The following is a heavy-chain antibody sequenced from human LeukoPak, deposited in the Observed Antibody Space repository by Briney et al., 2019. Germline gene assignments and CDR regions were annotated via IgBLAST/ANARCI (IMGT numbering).Heavy chain of an antibody. D-gene: IGHD2-2*01. CDR3: AKQGPRLGYCSSTSCYFDY. J-gene: IGHJ4*02. CDR1: GFTFSSYV. Sequence: PGGSLRLSRAASGFTFSSYVMSWVRPAPAKGLEWVSAIRRSGGSTYYVDSVKGRFTISRDNSKNTLYLQMNSLRAEDTAVYYCAKQGPRLGYCSSTSCYFDYWGQGTLVTVSS. V-gene: IGHV3-23*01. CDR2: IRRSGGST.